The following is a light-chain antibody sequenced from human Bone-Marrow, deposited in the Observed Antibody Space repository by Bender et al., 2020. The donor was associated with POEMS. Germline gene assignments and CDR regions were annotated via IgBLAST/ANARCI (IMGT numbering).Light chain of an antibody. CDR2: ADN. Sequence: QSALTQPASVSGSPGQSITISCTGTSSDVGGYNLVSWYQQHPGKAPKLMFFADNKRPSGVSNRFSGSKSGNTASLTISGLQAEDEADYYCCSYAGTNTWVFGGGTHLTVL. J-gene: IGLJ3*02. CDR1: SSDVGGYNL. V-gene: IGLV2-23*01. CDR3: CSYAGTNTWV.